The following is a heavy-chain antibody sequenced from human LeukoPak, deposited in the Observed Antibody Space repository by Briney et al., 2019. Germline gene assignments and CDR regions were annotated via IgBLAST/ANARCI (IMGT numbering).Heavy chain of an antibody. J-gene: IGHJ6*02. CDR1: GGTFSSYA. CDR3: ARDGGQYYYGSGHLLDYYYYGMDV. V-gene: IGHV1-18*01. D-gene: IGHD3-10*01. Sequence: ASVKVSCKASGGTFSSYAISWVRQAPGQGLEWMGWISAYNGNTNYAQKLQGRVTMTTDTSTSTAYMELRSLRSDDTAVYYCARDGGQYYYGSGHLLDYYYYGMDVWGQGTTVTVSS. CDR2: ISAYNGNT.